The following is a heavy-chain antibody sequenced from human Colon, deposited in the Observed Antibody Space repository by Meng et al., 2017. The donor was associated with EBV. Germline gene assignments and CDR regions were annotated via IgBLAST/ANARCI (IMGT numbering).Heavy chain of an antibody. CDR1: GGSISSSHYY. CDR2: IYHSGST. J-gene: IGHJ4*02. Sequence: LTRQGSGHVLVKLADTLSRTCTVSGGSISSSHYYGGWVRQPPGKGLQWIGTIYHSGSTSYNPSLQSRVTMFVDTSKNQFSLMLTSVTATDTAVYYCARRRGGSGRDCWGQGTLVTVSS. CDR3: ARRRGGSGRDC. V-gene: IGHV4-39*01. D-gene: IGHD3-10*01.